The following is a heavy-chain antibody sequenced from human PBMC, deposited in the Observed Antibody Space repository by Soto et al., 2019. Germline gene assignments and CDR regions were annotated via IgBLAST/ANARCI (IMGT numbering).Heavy chain of an antibody. V-gene: IGHV3-30*18. CDR3: ANIYYDSSGRANPTDY. CDR1: GFTFSSYG. J-gene: IGHJ4*02. D-gene: IGHD3-22*01. CDR2: ISYDGSNK. Sequence: PGGSLRLSCAASGFTFSSYGMHWVRQAPGKGLEWVAVISYDGSNKYYADSVKGRFTISRDNSKNTLYLQMNSLRAEDTAVYYCANIYYDSSGRANPTDYWGQGTLVTVSS.